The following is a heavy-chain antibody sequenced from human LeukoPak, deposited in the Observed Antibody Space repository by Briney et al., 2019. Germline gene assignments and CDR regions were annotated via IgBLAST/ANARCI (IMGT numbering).Heavy chain of an antibody. J-gene: IGHJ4*02. CDR2: IKSKTDGGTT. D-gene: IGHD3-22*01. V-gene: IGHV3-15*01. Sequence: PGGSLRLSCAASGFTFSNASMSWVRQAPGKGLEWVGRIKSKTDGGTTDYAAPVKGRFTISRDDSKNTLYLQMNSLKTEDTAVYYCTTYYYDSSGYITDYWGQGTLVTVSS. CDR1: GFTFSNAS. CDR3: TTYYYDSSGYITDY.